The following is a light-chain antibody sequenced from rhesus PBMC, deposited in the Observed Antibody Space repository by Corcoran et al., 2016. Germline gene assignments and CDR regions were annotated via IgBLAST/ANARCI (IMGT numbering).Light chain of an antibody. J-gene: IGKJ4*01. CDR2: KAS. V-gene: IGKV1-74*01. CDR3: QHGYGTPLT. Sequence: DIQMTQSPSSLSASVGDRVTITCRASENVNNYLNWYQQKPGKAPKLLLNKASTLQSGVPSRFSGRGSGTDYTFTISRLQPEDVATYYCQHGYGTPLTFGEGTKVEIK. CDR1: ENVNNY.